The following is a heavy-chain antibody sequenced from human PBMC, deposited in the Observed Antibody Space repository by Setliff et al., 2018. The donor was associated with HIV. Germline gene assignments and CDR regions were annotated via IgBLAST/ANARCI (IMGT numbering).Heavy chain of an antibody. Sequence: ASVKVSCKASGYTFTSYAMHWVRQAPGQRLEWMGWIHAGNGYTKYSKKYVDSVKGRFTISRDNAKDSLYLQMHSLRAEDTAVYYCVRWGLPYGIDAWGQGTLVTVSS. D-gene: IGHD3-16*01. J-gene: IGHJ4*02. CDR3: VRWGLPYGIDA. CDR1: GYTFTSYA. CDR2: IHAGNGYT. V-gene: IGHV1-3*01.